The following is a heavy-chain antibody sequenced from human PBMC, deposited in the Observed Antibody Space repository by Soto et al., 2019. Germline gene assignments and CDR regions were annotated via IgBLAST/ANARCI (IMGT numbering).Heavy chain of an antibody. CDR2: ISYDGSNK. V-gene: IGHV3-30-3*01. CDR3: ARDLEDIVVVPAAIGAGNYYYYGMDV. J-gene: IGHJ6*02. D-gene: IGHD2-2*02. CDR1: GFTFSSYA. Sequence: GGSLRLSYAASGFTFSSYAMHWVRQAPGKGLEWVAVISYDGSNKYYADSVKGRFTISRDNSKNTLYLQMNSLRAEDTAVYYCARDLEDIVVVPAAIGAGNYYYYGMDVWGQGTTVTVSS.